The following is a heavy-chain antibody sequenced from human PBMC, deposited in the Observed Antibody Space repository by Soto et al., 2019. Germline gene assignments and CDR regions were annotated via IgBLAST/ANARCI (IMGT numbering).Heavy chain of an antibody. CDR1: GFTFSSYA. Sequence: GGSLRLSCAASGFTFSSYAMHWVRQAPGKGLEWVAVISYDGSNKYYADSVKGRFTISRDNSKNTLYLQMNSLRAEDTAVYYCARDVELYYGSGSCDYWGQGTLVTVSS. J-gene: IGHJ4*02. V-gene: IGHV3-30-3*01. D-gene: IGHD3-10*01. CDR3: ARDVELYYGSGSCDY. CDR2: ISYDGSNK.